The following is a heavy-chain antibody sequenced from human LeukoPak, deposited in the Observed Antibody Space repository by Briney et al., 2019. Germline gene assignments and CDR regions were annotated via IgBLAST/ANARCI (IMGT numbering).Heavy chain of an antibody. CDR3: ARDLFFRSSSPWDDFWSGPCSPIDP. D-gene: IGHD3-3*01. Sequence: TGGSLRLSCSASGFTFSSYEMNWVRQAPGKGLEWVSYISSSGSTIYYADSVKGRFTISRDNAKNSLYLQLNSLRAEDTALYYCARDLFFRSSSPWDDFWSGPCSPIDPWGQGTLVTVSS. CDR2: ISSSGSTI. CDR1: GFTFSSYE. J-gene: IGHJ5*02. V-gene: IGHV3-48*03.